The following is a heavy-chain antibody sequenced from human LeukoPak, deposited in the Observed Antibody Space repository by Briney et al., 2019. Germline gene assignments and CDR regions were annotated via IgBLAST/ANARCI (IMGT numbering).Heavy chain of an antibody. J-gene: IGHJ6*03. CDR3: ARGRDYYGSGSYDYYYYYMDV. V-gene: IGHV1-8*01. CDR2: MNPNSGNT. D-gene: IGHD3-10*01. CDR1: GYTFTSYD. Sequence: GASVKVSCKASGYTFTSYDINWVRQATGQGLEWMGWMNPNSGNTGYAQKFQGRVTMTRNTSISTAYMELSSLRSEDTAVYYCARGRDYYGSGSYDYYYYYMDVWGKGTTVTISS.